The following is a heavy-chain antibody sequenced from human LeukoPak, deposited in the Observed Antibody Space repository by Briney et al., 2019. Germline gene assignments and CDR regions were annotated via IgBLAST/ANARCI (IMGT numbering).Heavy chain of an antibody. CDR2: ISGSDAGT. D-gene: IGHD6-6*01. V-gene: IGHV3-23*01. J-gene: IGHJ4*02. CDR1: GFTVSSNY. CDR3: AKGTSDGYFDY. Sequence: HPGGSLRLSCAASGFTVSSNYMSWVRQAPGKGLEWVSAISGSDAGTYYADSVKGRFTISRDNSKNTLYLQMNSLRAEDTAVYYCAKGTSDGYFDYWGQGTLVTVSS.